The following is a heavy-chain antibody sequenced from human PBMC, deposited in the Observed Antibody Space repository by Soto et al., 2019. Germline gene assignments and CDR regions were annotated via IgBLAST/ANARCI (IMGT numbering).Heavy chain of an antibody. CDR1: GYTFSGFD. V-gene: IGHV1-8*01. Sequence: ASVKVSCKASGYTFSGFDINWLRQASGQGPEWMGCMNAKSGDTFFPQRFQGKFNMTWDTSLSTAYMEVGSLTSDDTAIYYCARGNPFNYAGFDVWGQGTTVTVSS. CDR2: MNAKSGDT. D-gene: IGHD3-16*01. CDR3: ARGNPFNYAGFDV. J-gene: IGHJ6*02.